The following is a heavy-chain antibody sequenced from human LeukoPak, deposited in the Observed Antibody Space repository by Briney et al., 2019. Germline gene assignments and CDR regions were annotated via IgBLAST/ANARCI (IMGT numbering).Heavy chain of an antibody. CDR2: ISWNSGSI. Sequence: GGSLRLSCAASGFTFDDYAMHWVRQAPGKGLEWVSGISWNSGSIGYADSVKGRFTISRDNAKNSLYLQMNSLRAEDTALYYCAKLLGYDSSGYYFGVGYYFDYWGQGTLVTVSS. CDR1: GFTFDDYA. CDR3: AKLLGYDSSGYYFGVGYYFDY. D-gene: IGHD3-22*01. V-gene: IGHV3-9*01. J-gene: IGHJ4*02.